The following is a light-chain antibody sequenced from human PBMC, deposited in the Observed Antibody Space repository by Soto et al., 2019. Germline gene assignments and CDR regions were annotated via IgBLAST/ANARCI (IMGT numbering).Light chain of an antibody. J-gene: IGLJ2*01. CDR3: AAWDDSVNADVV. Sequence: QSVLTQPPSASGAPGQRVTISCSGSNSNIGTNAVSWYQQVPGTAPKLLVYSDDQRASGVPGRFSGSKSGTSASLAIGGLQSEDEADYYCAAWDDSVNADVVFGGGTKLTVL. CDR2: SDD. V-gene: IGLV1-44*01. CDR1: NSNIGTNA.